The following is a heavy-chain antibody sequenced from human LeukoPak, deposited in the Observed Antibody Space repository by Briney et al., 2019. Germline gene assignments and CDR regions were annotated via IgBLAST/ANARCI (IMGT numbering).Heavy chain of an antibody. V-gene: IGHV1-69*04. Sequence: SVKVSCKASGGTFSSYAISWVRQAPGQGLEWMGRIIPIFGIANYAQKFQGRVTITADKSASTAYTELSSLRSEDTAVYYCARGYSGYDYGYFDYWGQGTLVTVSS. D-gene: IGHD5-12*01. J-gene: IGHJ4*02. CDR2: IIPIFGIA. CDR3: ARGYSGYDYGYFDY. CDR1: GGTFSSYA.